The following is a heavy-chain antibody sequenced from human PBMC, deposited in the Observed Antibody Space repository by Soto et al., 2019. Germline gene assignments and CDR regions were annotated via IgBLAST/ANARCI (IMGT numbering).Heavy chain of an antibody. CDR2: ISAYNGNT. CDR1: GYTFTSYG. Sequence: GASVKVSCKASGYTFTSYGIGWLRQAPGQGPEWMGWISAYNGNTNYAQNLQGRVTMTTDTSTSTTYMELRSLRSDDTAVYYCARGRYGDYWGQGALVTVSS. J-gene: IGHJ4*02. D-gene: IGHD1-1*01. V-gene: IGHV1-18*01. CDR3: ARGRYGDY.